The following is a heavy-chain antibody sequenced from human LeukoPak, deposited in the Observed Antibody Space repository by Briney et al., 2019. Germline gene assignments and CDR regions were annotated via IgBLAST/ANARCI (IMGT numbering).Heavy chain of an antibody. D-gene: IGHD3-22*01. CDR1: GYTFTGYY. CDR3: ARDDNYDSSGAVDY. CDR2: INPNSGGT. Sequence: GASVKVSCKASGYTFTGYYMHWVRQAPGQGLEWMGRINPNSGGTNYAQKFQGRVTMTRDTSISTAYMELRRLRSDDTAVYYCARDDNYDSSGAVDYWGQGTLVTVSS. J-gene: IGHJ4*02. V-gene: IGHV1-2*06.